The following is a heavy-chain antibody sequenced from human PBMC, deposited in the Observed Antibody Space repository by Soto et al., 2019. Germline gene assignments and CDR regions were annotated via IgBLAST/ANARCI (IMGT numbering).Heavy chain of an antibody. D-gene: IGHD2-2*02. CDR2: ISYDGSNK. V-gene: IGHV3-30-3*01. J-gene: IGHJ6*02. CDR1: GFTFSSYA. CDR3: ARDITALYCSSTSCYTKGMDV. Sequence: GGSLRLSCAASGFTFSSYAMHWVRQAPGKGLEWVAVISYDGSNKYYADSVKGRFTISRDNSKNTLYLQMNSLRAEDTAVYYCARDITALYCSSTSCYTKGMDVWGQGTTVTVSS.